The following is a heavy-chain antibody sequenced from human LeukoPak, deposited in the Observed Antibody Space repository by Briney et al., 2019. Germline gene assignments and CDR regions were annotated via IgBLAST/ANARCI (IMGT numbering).Heavy chain of an antibody. J-gene: IGHJ4*02. V-gene: IGHV3-23*01. Sequence: GGTLRLSCAASGFTFSNHGMNWVRQAPGKGLEWVSGISPSADIKYYADSVKGRFTIPRDNSKNMLYLEVISLTADDTAVYYCAKDDAWLRFGEWSQGTLVTVSS. CDR3: AKDDAWLRFGE. D-gene: IGHD3-10*01. CDR1: GFTFSNHG. CDR2: ISPSADIK.